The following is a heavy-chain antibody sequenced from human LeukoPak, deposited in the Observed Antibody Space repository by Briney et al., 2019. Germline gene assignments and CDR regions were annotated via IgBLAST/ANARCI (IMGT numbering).Heavy chain of an antibody. J-gene: IGHJ6*04. CDR3: ARGPTMKMDV. Sequence: GGSLSLSCAVSGFTFSSYSMNWVRQAPGKGLEWVSSINSGSSHIYYADSVKGRFTISRDNAKNSLYLQMNSLRAEDTAVYYCARGPTMKMDVWGKGTTVTVSS. V-gene: IGHV3-21*01. D-gene: IGHD3-22*01. CDR1: GFTFSSYS. CDR2: INSGSSHI.